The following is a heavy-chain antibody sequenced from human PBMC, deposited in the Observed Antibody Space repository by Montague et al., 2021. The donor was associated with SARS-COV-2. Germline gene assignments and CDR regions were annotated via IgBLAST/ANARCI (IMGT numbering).Heavy chain of an antibody. V-gene: IGHV3-74*01. CDR3: VRPLWFGDSDYFFDS. CDR2: IKPDGTST. Sequence: SLSLSFAASGFTFRSYWMHWVRQAPGRGPIWVSRIKPDGTSTNYAASVKGRFTISRDNAKNTLSLQLNNLRAEDTAVYYCVRPLWFGDSDYFFDSWGQGTLVTVSS. CDR1: GFTFRSYW. D-gene: IGHD3-10*01. J-gene: IGHJ4*02.